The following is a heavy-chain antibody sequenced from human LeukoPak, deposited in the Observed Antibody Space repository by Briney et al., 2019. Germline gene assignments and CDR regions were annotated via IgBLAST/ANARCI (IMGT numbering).Heavy chain of an antibody. CDR2: INAGNGKT. CDR1: GYSFSDYA. CDR3: ARGRWTATETSYYLDY. D-gene: IGHD4-17*01. J-gene: IGHJ4*02. Sequence: ASVKVSCKASGYSFSDYAIHRVRQAPGQRLEWMGWINAGNGKTKYSQNFQGRVTITRDRAASTAYMELSSLRSEDTSVYYCARGRWTATETSYYLDYWGQGTLVTVSS. V-gene: IGHV1-3*01.